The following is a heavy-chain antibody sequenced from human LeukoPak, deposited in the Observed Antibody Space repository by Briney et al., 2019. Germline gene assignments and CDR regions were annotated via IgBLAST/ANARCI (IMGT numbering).Heavy chain of an antibody. D-gene: IGHD6-13*01. CDR3: AKDQGRSKTAPTDY. CDR1: GFTFSSYA. Sequence: GSLRLSCAASGFTFSSYAMSWDRQAPGKGLEWVSAISGSGGSTYYADSVKGRFTISRDNSKNTLYLQMNSLRAEDTAVYYCAKDQGRSKTAPTDYWGQGTLVTVSS. CDR2: ISGSGGST. V-gene: IGHV3-23*01. J-gene: IGHJ4*02.